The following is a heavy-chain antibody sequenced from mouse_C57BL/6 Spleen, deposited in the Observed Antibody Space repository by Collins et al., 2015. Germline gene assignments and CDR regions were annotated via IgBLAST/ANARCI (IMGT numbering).Heavy chain of an antibody. CDR1: GYAFSNFW. CDR2: IFPGDGDT. Sequence: QVLLQQSGAELVNLGSVKISCKASGYAFSNFWMNWVKQRPGKGLEWIGQIFPGDGDTNYNEKFEGKAILTADKSSSTAYMQLSSLTSEDSAVYFCARGPYWGQGTLVTVSA. J-gene: IGHJ3*01. CDR3: ARGPY. V-gene: IGHV1-80*01.